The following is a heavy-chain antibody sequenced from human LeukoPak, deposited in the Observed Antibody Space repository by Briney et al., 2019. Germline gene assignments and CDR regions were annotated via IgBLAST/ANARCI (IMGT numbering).Heavy chain of an antibody. D-gene: IGHD6-19*01. CDR3: ARDSVLGYSSGWYRLEHFDY. CDR1: GFTFSSYA. V-gene: IGHV3-21*01. Sequence: GGSLRLSCAASGFTFSSYAMSWVRQAPGKGLEWVSSLSSSRSYIYYADSAKGRFTISRDNAKNSLYLEMNSLRAGDTAVYYCARDSVLGYSSGWYRLEHFDYWGQGTLVTVSS. CDR2: LSSSRSYI. J-gene: IGHJ4*02.